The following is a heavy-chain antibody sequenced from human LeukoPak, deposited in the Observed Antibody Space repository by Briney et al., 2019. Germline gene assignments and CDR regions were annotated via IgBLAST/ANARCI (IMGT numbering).Heavy chain of an antibody. CDR3: ATSLSGTIDY. D-gene: IGHD1-7*01. Sequence: SETLSITCTVSGGSISSGGYYWSWIRQHPGKGLEWIGYIYNSGSTYYNPSLKSRVTISVDTSKNQLSLKVSSVTAADTAVYYCATSLSGTIDYWGQGALVTVSS. CDR2: IYNSGST. J-gene: IGHJ4*02. V-gene: IGHV4-31*03. CDR1: GGSISSGGYY.